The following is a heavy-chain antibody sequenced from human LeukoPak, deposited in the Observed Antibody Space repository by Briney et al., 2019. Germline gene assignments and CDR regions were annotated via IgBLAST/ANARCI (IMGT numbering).Heavy chain of an antibody. D-gene: IGHD3-10*01. CDR1: GFTFSSLW. CDR3: ARDKPSNMVRGVIAFDY. J-gene: IGHJ4*02. CDR2: IKPDGSDK. Sequence: GGSLRLSCAASGFTFSSLWMGWLRQAPGKGQEWVPNIKPDGSDKYYVESVKGRFTISRDNAKNSLYLQMNSLRAEDTAVYYCARDKPSNMVRGVIAFDYWGQGTLVTVSS. V-gene: IGHV3-7*01.